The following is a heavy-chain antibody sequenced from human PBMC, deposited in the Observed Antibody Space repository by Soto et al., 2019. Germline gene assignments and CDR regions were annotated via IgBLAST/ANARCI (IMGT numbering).Heavy chain of an antibody. D-gene: IGHD3-10*01. CDR2: ISGSGGST. CDR1: GFTFSSYA. V-gene: IGHV3-23*01. Sequence: GGSLRLSCAASGFTFSSYAMSWVRQAPGKGLEWVSAISGSGGSTYYADSVKGRFTISRDNSKNTLYLQMNSLRAEDTAVYYCAKDPRMVRGVIIGPDIWGQGTMVTVS. CDR3: AKDPRMVRGVIIGPDI. J-gene: IGHJ3*02.